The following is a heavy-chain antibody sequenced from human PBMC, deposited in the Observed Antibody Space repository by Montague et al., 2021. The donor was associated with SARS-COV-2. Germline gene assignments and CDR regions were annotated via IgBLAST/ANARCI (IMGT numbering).Heavy chain of an antibody. CDR3: ARISGSYSTFDF. CDR1: GGSISSSY. Sequence: SETLSLTCTVYGGSISSSYWTWIRQPPGKGLEWIGYIYYSGSTSYNPSLKSRVTMSVDTSKNQFSLKLSSVTAADTAVYYCARISGSYSTFDFWGQGTLVTVSS. CDR2: IYYSGST. V-gene: IGHV4-59*08. D-gene: IGHD3-10*01. J-gene: IGHJ4*02.